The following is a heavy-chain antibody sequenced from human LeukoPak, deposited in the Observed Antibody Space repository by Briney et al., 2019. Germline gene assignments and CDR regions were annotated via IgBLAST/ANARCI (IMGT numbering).Heavy chain of an antibody. Sequence: GGSLRLSCAASGFSFMNAWMIWVRQAPGKGLEWVGRIKSNAYGGTPDYAAPARGRFTISRDDSKNTLYLQMNSLKTEDTAVYYCTTFYHEYSPYWGRGTLVTVSS. D-gene: IGHD2/OR15-2a*01. CDR3: TTFYHEYSPY. V-gene: IGHV3-15*01. CDR1: GFSFMNAW. CDR2: IKSNAYGGTP. J-gene: IGHJ4*02.